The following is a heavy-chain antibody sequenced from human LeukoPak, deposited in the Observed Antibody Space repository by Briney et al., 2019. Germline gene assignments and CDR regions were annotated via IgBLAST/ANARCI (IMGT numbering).Heavy chain of an antibody. CDR3: AKDRGGNYLFYLDY. CDR2: ISGSGGST. V-gene: IGHV3-23*01. D-gene: IGHD1-26*01. Sequence: GGSVRLSCAASGFTFSNYAMTWVRQAPGKGLEWVSGISGSGGSTYYADSVKGRFTISRDNSKNTLYLQMNSLRAEETAVYYCAKDRGGNYLFYLDYWGQGTLVTVSS. J-gene: IGHJ4*02. CDR1: GFTFSNYA.